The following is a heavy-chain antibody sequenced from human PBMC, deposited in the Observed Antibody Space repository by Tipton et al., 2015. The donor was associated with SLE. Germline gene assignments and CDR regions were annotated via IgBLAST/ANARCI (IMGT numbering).Heavy chain of an antibody. J-gene: IGHJ2*01. CDR2: IYTHKNT. CDR3: AREFLNPVTTVHYYLDL. V-gene: IGHV4-4*07. D-gene: IGHD4-11*01. CDR1: GGSISSYY. Sequence: TLSLTCPVSGGSISSYYWSWILQPAGGVLAWFGRIYTHKNTNYNPSPNSRVTMSVDTTKHHFSLKLISVTAADTAVYYCAREFLNPVTTVHYYLDLWGRGTLVTVSS.